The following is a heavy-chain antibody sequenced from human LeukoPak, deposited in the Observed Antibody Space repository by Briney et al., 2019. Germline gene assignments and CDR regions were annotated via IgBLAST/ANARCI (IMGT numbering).Heavy chain of an antibody. D-gene: IGHD5-18*01. CDR2: FYYSGST. CDR1: GGSISGYY. J-gene: IGHJ6*02. CDR3: ARRGEGYSYGSFGLDV. V-gene: IGHV4-59*08. Sequence: PSETLSLTCTVSGGSISGYYWSWIRQPPGKGLEWIGYFYYSGSTHYNPSLKSRVTTSVDTSNNQFTLNLSSVTAADTALYYCARRGEGYSYGSFGLDVWGQGTTVTVYS.